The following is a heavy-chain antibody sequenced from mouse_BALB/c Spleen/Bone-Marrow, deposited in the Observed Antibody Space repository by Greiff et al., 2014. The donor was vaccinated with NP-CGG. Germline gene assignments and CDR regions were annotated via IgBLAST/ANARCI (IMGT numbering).Heavy chain of an antibody. D-gene: IGHD2-14*01. CDR2: ISGYYGDA. V-gene: IGHV1S137*01. CDR3: ARSGKVRKAMDY. CDR1: GYTFTDYA. Sequence: VQLQQSGAELVRPGVSVKISCTGSGYTFTDYAIHWVKQSHAKSLEWIGLISGYYGDAIYNQKFKGKATMTVDKSSNTAYMDLARLTSEDSAIYYCARSGKVRKAMDYWGQGTSVTVSA. J-gene: IGHJ4*01.